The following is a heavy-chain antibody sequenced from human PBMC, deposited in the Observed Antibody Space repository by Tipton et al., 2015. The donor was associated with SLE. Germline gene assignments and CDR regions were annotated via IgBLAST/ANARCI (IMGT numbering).Heavy chain of an antibody. V-gene: IGHV4-59*01. J-gene: IGHJ6*03. CDR1: GDSISSYY. Sequence: TLSLTCTVSGDSISSYYWSWIRQPPGKGLEWIGYIYHTGSTNYNPSLKSRVTISVDTSKNQFSLKLSSVTAADTAVYYCARVPGRKRDFYCYYYMDVWAQGTTVTLSS. CDR2: IYHTGST. CDR3: ARVPGRKRDFYCYYYMDV. D-gene: IGHD3-10*01.